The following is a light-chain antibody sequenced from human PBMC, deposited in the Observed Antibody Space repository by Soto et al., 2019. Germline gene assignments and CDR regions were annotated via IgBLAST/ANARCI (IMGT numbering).Light chain of an antibody. CDR3: SSYTTSGTYV. CDR1: SSDVGGYNY. J-gene: IGLJ1*01. CDR2: EVS. Sequence: QSVLTQPASVSGSPGQSITISCTGTSSDVGGYNYVSWYQQHPGKAPELMISEVSHRPSGVSNRFSGSKSGNTASLTISGLQAEDEADYYCSSYTTSGTYVFGAGTKVTVL. V-gene: IGLV2-14*01.